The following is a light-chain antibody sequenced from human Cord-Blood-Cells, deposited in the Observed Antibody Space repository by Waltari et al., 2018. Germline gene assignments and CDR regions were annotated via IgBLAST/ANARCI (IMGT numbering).Light chain of an antibody. CDR1: SRDVGGYNY. CDR3: SSYTSSSTVV. J-gene: IGLJ2*01. CDR2: DVS. V-gene: IGLV2-14*01. Sequence: QSALTQPASVSGSPGQSITISCTGTSRDVGGYNYVSLYQQHPGKAPKLMIYDVSNRPSGVANRFSGSKSGNTASLTISGLQAEDEANYYCSSYTSSSTVVFGGGTKLTVL.